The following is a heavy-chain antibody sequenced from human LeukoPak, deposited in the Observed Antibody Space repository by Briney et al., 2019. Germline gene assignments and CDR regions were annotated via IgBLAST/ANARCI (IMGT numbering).Heavy chain of an antibody. CDR2: IYRSGNT. CDR1: GGSINSGGDY. V-gene: IGHV4-30-2*01. J-gene: IGHJ5*02. D-gene: IGHD3-3*01. CDR3: ARSVSIVEWYPFNWFDP. Sequence: RPSETLSLTCTVSGGSINSGGDYWSWVRQPPGKGLEWIGYIYRSGNTYYNPSLKSRVTISVDSSKNQFSLNLNSVTAADTAVYYCARSVSIVEWYPFNWFDPWGQGTLVTVSS.